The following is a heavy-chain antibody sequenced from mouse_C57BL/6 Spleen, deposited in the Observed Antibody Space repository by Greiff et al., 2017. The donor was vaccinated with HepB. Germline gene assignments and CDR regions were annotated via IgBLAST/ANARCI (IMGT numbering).Heavy chain of an antibody. CDR3: ARGNYFDY. CDR2: ISCGSSTI. V-gene: IGHV5-17*01. J-gene: IGHJ2*01. CDR1: GFTFSDYG. Sequence: EVKLEESGGGLVKPGGSLKLSCAASGFTFSDYGMHWVRQAPEKGLEWVAYISCGSSTIYYADTVKGRFTISRDNAKNTLFLQMTSLRSEDTAMYYCARGNYFDYWGQGTTLTVSS.